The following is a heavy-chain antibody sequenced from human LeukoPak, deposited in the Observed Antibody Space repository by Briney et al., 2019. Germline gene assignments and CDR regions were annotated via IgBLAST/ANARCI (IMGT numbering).Heavy chain of an antibody. CDR3: ARGSMGYDYVWGSYRYYYFDY. D-gene: IGHD3-16*02. CDR1: GGSFSGYY. CDR2: INHSGST. J-gene: IGHJ4*02. Sequence: SETLSLTCAVYGGSFSGYYWSWIRQPPGKGLEWIGEINHSGSTNYNPSLKSRVTISVDTSKNQFSLKLSSVTAADTAVYYCARGSMGYDYVWGSYRYYYFDYWGQGTLVTVSS. V-gene: IGHV4-34*01.